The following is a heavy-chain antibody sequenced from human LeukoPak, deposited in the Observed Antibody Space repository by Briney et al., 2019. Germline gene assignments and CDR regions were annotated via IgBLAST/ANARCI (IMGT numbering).Heavy chain of an antibody. CDR3: ATSQIAAAGHYFDY. J-gene: IGHJ4*02. D-gene: IGHD6-13*01. Sequence: GGSLEISCKGSGSRFTSYWIGWVRQMPGKGLEGMGIIYPGDSDTRYSPSFQGQVTISADKSISTAYLQWSSLKASDTAMYYCATSQIAAAGHYFDYWGQGTLVTVSS. V-gene: IGHV5-51*01. CDR2: IYPGDSDT. CDR1: GSRFTSYW.